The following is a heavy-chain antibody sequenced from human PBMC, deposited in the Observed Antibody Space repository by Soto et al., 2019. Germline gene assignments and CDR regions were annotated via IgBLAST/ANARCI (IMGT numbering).Heavy chain of an antibody. J-gene: IGHJ4*02. D-gene: IGHD2-15*01. Sequence: QVQLVESGGGVVQPGRSLRLSCTASGLSFSTYAMHWVRQAPGQGPEWVAVISYDGSNRYYADSVRGRFTISRDNSKYTLFLQMSSLRPEDTSTYYCVSRGGSGYDHWGQGTLVTVSS. CDR2: ISYDGSNR. V-gene: IGHV3-30*15. CDR3: VSRGGSGYDH. CDR1: GLSFSTYA.